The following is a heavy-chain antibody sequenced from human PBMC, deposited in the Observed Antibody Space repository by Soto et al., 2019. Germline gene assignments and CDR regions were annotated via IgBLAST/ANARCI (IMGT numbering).Heavy chain of an antibody. CDR1: GFSLTTSAAG. J-gene: IGHJ4*02. D-gene: IGHD1-26*01. V-gene: IGHV2-5*01. CDR3: AHMSYSGTYNLDS. CDR2: IFGHGNE. Sequence: QITLKESGPALVKPTQTLTLTCSFSGFSLTTSAAGVGLIRQTPGKSLEWLTVIFGHGNEKYSPSLKNRLTVTTDTPKNHVVLTMNNMHPLDSATYYCAHMSYSGTYNLDSWGQGTLVTVSS.